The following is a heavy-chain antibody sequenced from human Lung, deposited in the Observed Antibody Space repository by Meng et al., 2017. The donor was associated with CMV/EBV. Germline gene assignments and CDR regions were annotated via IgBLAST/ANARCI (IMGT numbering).Heavy chain of an antibody. Sequence: LXXTVSGVSVTYNSYYWSWIRQSPGKGLEWIGYIYVSKNTKYNPSLQSRVTMSVDTTKNQVFLKLSSVTAADTAVYYCARDRAWLGRGSFDFWGQGTXVTVSS. V-gene: IGHV4-61*01. D-gene: IGHD3-9*01. CDR1: GVSVTYNSYY. CDR3: ARDRAWLGRGSFDF. J-gene: IGHJ3*01. CDR2: IYVSKNT.